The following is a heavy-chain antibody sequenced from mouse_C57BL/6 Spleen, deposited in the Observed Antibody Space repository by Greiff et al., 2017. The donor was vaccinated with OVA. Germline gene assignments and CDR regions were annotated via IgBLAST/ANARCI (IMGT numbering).Heavy chain of an antibody. J-gene: IGHJ2*01. CDR2: IYPRSGNT. CDR3: ARHSLGDYFDY. V-gene: IGHV1-81*01. D-gene: IGHD3-1*01. CDR1: GYTFTSYG. Sequence: QVQLQQSGAELARPGASVKLSCKASGYTFTSYGISWVKQRTGQGLEWIGEIYPRSGNTYYNEKFKGKATLTADKSSSTAYMELSSLTSEDAAVYFCARHSLGDYFDYWGQGTTLTVSS.